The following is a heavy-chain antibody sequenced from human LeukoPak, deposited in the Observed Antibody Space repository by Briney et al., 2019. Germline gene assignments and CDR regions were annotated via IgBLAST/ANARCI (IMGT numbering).Heavy chain of an antibody. D-gene: IGHD3-9*01. Sequence: GGSLRLSCAASGFTFSNAWMSWVRQAPGKGLEWVGRIKSKTVGGTTDYAAPVKGRFTISRDDSKNTLYLQMNSLKTEDTAVYYCGADILTGESADYWGQGTLVTVSS. CDR1: GFTFSNAW. V-gene: IGHV3-15*01. J-gene: IGHJ4*02. CDR3: GADILTGESADY. CDR2: IKSKTVGGTT.